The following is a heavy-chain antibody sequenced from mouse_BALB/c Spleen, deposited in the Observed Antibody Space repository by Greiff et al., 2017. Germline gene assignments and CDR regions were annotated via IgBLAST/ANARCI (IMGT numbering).Heavy chain of an antibody. J-gene: IGHJ2*01. D-gene: IGHD2-14*01. CDR3: ARESANRYDGVDY. CDR1: GYSITSGYY. Sequence: DVQLQESGPGLVKPSQSLSLTCSVTGYSITSGYYWNWIRQFPGNKLEWMGYISYDGSNNYNPSLKNRISITRDTSKNQFFLKLNSVTTEDTATYYCARESANRYDGVDYWGQGTTLTVSS. CDR2: ISYDGSN. V-gene: IGHV3-6*02.